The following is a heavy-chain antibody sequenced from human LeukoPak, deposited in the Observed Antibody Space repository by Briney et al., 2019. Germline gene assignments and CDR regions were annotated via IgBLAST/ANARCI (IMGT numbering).Heavy chain of an antibody. CDR2: ISYDGSNK. D-gene: IGHD6-13*01. Sequence: GGSLRLSCAAPGFTFSSYAMHWVRQAPGKGLEWVAVISYDGSNKYYADSVKGRFTISRDNSKNTLYLQMNSLRAEDTAVYYCARDQGQQLVNYFDYWGQGTLVTVSS. CDR1: GFTFSSYA. CDR3: ARDQGQQLVNYFDY. J-gene: IGHJ4*02. V-gene: IGHV3-30*04.